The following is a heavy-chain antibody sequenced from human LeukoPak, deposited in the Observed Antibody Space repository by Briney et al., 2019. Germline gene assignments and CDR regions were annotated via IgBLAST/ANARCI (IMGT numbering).Heavy chain of an antibody. V-gene: IGHV3-21*01. CDR2: ISSSSSYI. Sequence: GGSLRLSCAASGFTFSSYSMNWVRQAPGKGLEWVSSISSSSSYIYYADSVKGRFTISRDNAKNSLYLQMNSLRAEDTAVYYCATEASISSWYGYYYGMDVWGQGTTVTVSS. J-gene: IGHJ6*02. D-gene: IGHD6-13*01. CDR3: ATEASISSWYGYYYGMDV. CDR1: GFTFSSYS.